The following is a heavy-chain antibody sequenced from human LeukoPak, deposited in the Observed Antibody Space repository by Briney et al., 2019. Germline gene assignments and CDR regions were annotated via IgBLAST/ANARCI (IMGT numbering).Heavy chain of an antibody. CDR1: GFTFSSYW. J-gene: IGHJ1*01. CDR3: MRQNRAYFFGH. D-gene: IGHD3-3*01. V-gene: IGHV3-7*01. CDR2: IRQDGSEK. Sequence: GGSLRLSCAASGFTFSSYWMTWGRQAPGKGLEGVANIRQDGSEKNYVDSVKGRFTISRDNAKNSLYLQMNSLRVEDTAVYFCMRQNRAYFFGHWGQGTLVTVSS.